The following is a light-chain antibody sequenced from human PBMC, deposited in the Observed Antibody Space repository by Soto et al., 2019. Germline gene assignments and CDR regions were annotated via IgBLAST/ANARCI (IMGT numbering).Light chain of an antibody. CDR3: QQYGSSPLIT. CDR1: HSVSTY. Sequence: EIVLTQSPATLSLSPGERSTLSCSSSHSVSTYLAWYQQKPDQAPRLLIYGASSRATGIPDRFSGSGSGTDFTLTISRLEPEDFAVYYCQQYGSSPLITFGQGTRLEIK. J-gene: IGKJ5*01. CDR2: GAS. V-gene: IGKV3-20*01.